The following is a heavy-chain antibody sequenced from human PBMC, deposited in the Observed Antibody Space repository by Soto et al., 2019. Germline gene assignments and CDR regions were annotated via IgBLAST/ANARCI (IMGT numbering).Heavy chain of an antibody. J-gene: IGHJ6*02. CDR1: GFTFSTYS. Sequence: PGGSLRLSCAASGFTFSTYSMNWVRQAPGKGLEWVSSISGSGNYTHYADFLRGRFTISRDNAKTSLYLQMNSLRAEDTAVYYCAKDRYGDYGRYYYGMDVWGQGTTVTVSS. D-gene: IGHD4-17*01. CDR3: AKDRYGDYGRYYYGMDV. V-gene: IGHV3-21*01. CDR2: ISGSGNYT.